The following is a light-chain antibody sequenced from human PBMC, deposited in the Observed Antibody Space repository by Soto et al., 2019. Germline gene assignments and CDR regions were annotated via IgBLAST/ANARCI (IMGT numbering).Light chain of an antibody. CDR2: SNN. Sequence: QSVLTQPPSASGTPGQRVTISCSGSSSNIGSNTVNWYQQLPGTAPKLLIYSNNQRPSEVPDRFSGSKSGLSASLAISGLQSEDEADYYCAAWDDSLNGPVFGGGTQLTVL. CDR1: SSNIGSNT. J-gene: IGLJ7*01. V-gene: IGLV1-44*01. CDR3: AAWDDSLNGPV.